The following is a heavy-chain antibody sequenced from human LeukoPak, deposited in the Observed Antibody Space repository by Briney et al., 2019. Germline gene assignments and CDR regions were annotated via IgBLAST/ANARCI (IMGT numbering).Heavy chain of an antibody. CDR1: GGSISSSSYY. CDR2: IYYSGST. V-gene: IGHV4-39*01. Sequence: SETLSLTCTVSGGSISSSSYYWGWIRQPPGKGLEWIGSIYYSGSTYYNPSLKSRVTISVDTSKNQFSLKLSSVTAADTAVYYCARVFDTAMDSIDYWGQGTLVTVSS. D-gene: IGHD5-18*01. CDR3: ARVFDTAMDSIDY. J-gene: IGHJ4*02.